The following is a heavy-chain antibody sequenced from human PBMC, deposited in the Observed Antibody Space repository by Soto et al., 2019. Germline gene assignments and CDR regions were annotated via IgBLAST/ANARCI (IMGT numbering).Heavy chain of an antibody. CDR2: IYTSGST. J-gene: IGHJ4*02. D-gene: IGHD3-9*01. CDR3: ARGARYYDILSGYYWVYYFDY. Sequence: SETLSLTCTVSGGSISSYYWSWIRQPAGKGLEWIGRIYTSGSTNYNPSLKRRVTMSVDTSKNQFSLKLSSGTAADTAVYYCARGARYYDILSGYYWVYYFDYWGRGTLFTVSS. CDR1: GGSISSYY. V-gene: IGHV4-4*07.